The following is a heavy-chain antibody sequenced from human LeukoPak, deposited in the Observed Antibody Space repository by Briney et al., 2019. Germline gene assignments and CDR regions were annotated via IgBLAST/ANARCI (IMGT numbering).Heavy chain of an antibody. CDR3: ARGYSRMASYFAV. D-gene: IGHD1-26*01. J-gene: IGHJ4*02. V-gene: IGHV4-34*01. CDR1: GGSFSGYY. CDR2: INHSGST. Sequence: PSETLSLTRAVYGGSFSGYYWSWLRQPPGKGLEWIGEINHSGSTNYNPSLKSRVTISVDTSKNQFSLKLSSVTAADTAVYYCARGYSRMASYFAVWGQGTLVTVSS.